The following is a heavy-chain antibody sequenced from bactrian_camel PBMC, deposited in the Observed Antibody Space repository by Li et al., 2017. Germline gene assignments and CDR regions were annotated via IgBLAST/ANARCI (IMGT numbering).Heavy chain of an antibody. D-gene: IGHD5*01. CDR1: GYSYRMYC. J-gene: IGHJ6*01. Sequence: HVQLVESGGGSVQAGGSLRLSCEVSGYSYRMYCMGWFREVPGKEREYVAGIGSSGTTCYADSVKGRFTISRDDAKNTLYLHMSSLQSEDTALYYCATGGIDLFGSWGQGTQVTVS. V-gene: IGHV3S57*01. CDR2: IGSSGTT. CDR3: ATGGIDLFGS.